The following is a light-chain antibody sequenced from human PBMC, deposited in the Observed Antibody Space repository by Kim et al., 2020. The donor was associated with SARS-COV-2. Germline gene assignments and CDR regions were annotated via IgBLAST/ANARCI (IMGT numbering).Light chain of an antibody. Sequence: DIQMTQSPSSLSASVGDRITITCRASQNIRSYLNWYQQIPGKAPNLLIYGASSLQGGVPSRFSGSGSGTEFTLTISSLQPEDFASYFCQQSYSFPRTFGGGTKVDIK. CDR1: QNIRSY. CDR3: QQSYSFPRT. CDR2: GAS. J-gene: IGKJ4*01. V-gene: IGKV1-39*01.